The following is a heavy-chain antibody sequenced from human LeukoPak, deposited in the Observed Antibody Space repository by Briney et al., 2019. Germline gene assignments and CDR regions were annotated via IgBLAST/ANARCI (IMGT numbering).Heavy chain of an antibody. CDR3: TRSGSYGDDAFDI. V-gene: IGHV4-59*08. Sequence: SETLSLTCTVSGGSISSYYWSWIRQPPGKGLGWIGYIYYSGSTNYNPPLKSRVTISVDTSKNQFSLKLSSVTAADTAVYYCTRSGSYGDDAFDIWGQGTMVTVSS. CDR2: IYYSGST. J-gene: IGHJ3*02. CDR1: GGSISSYY. D-gene: IGHD3-10*01.